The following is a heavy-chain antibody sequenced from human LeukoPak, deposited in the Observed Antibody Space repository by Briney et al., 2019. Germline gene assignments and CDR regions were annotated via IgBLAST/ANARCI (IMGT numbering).Heavy chain of an antibody. V-gene: IGHV4-59*01. CDR1: GGSISSFH. J-gene: IGHJ4*02. D-gene: IGHD6-19*01. CDR2: IYYSGST. Sequence: KPSETLSLTCTVSGGSISSFHWSWIRQPPGKGLEWIGYIYYSGSTNCNPSLKSRVTISVDTSKNQFSLKLSSVTAADTAVYYSARRAYSSGYYFFDYWGQGALVTVSS. CDR3: ARRAYSSGYYFFDY.